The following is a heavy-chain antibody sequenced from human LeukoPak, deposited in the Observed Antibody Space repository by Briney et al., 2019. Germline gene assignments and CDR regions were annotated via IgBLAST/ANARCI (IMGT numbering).Heavy chain of an antibody. CDR3: ARGGHSGYGIIATRRFDP. V-gene: IGHV4-39*07. D-gene: IGHD5-12*01. J-gene: IGHJ5*02. Sequence: SETLSLTCTVSGGSISSSSYYWGWLRQPPGKGLEWIGSIYYSGSTYYNPSLKSRVTISVDTSKNQFSLKLSSVTAADTAVYYCARGGHSGYGIIATRRFDPWGQGTLVTVSS. CDR1: GGSISSSSYY. CDR2: IYYSGST.